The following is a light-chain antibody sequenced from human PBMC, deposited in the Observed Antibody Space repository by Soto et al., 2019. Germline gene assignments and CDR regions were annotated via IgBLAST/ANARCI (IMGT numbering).Light chain of an antibody. Sequence: QSVLTQPPSASETPGQRVTIPCSGSSANIGSNYVSWYHQLPGTAPKLLIYKNNQRPSGVPDRFSGSKSGTSASLAISGLRSEDEAEYFCAAWDESLSGPIFGGGTKVTVL. V-gene: IGLV1-47*01. CDR3: AAWDESLSGPI. J-gene: IGLJ2*01. CDR1: SANIGSNY. CDR2: KNN.